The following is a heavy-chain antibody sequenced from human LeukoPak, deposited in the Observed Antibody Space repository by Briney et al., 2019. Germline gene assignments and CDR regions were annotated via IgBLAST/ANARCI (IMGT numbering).Heavy chain of an antibody. V-gene: IGHV4-59*01. CDR3: ARDRVFGEVENWFDP. CDR2: IYYSGST. J-gene: IGHJ5*02. CDR1: GGSISSYY. Sequence: PSETLSLTCTVSGGSISSYYWSWIRQPPGKGLEWIGYIYYSGSTNYNPSLKSRVTISVDTSKNQFSLKLSSVTAADTAVYYCARDRVFGEVENWFDPWGQGTLVTVSS. D-gene: IGHD3-10*02.